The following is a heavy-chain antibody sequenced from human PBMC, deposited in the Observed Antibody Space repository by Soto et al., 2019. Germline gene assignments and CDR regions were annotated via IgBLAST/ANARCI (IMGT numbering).Heavy chain of an antibody. CDR1: GFTFSNAW. D-gene: IGHD2-21*01. CDR2: IKSKTDGGTT. V-gene: IGHV3-15*01. J-gene: IGHJ4*01. CDR3: TTDSYFTSKLVRFDY. Sequence: GGSLRLSCAASGFTFSNAWMSWVRQAPGKGLEWVGRIKSKTDGGTTDYAAPVKGRFTISRDDSRSMVYLQMNRLKTEDTAVYYCTTDSYFTSKLVRFDYRGLGTLVTVSS.